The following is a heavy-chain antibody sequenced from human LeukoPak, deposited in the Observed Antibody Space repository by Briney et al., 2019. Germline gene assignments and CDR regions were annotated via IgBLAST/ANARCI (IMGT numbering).Heavy chain of an antibody. CDR3: ARARLSGYLSD. J-gene: IGHJ4*02. D-gene: IGHD3-22*01. V-gene: IGHV4-4*02. CDR2: IYHNGST. Sequence: KPSETLSLTCAVSGGSISSIWWRWVRQPPGKGLEWIGEIYHNGSTNYNPSLKSRVTISVDKSKNQFSLKMRSVTAADTAVYYCARARLSGYLSDWGQGTLVTVSS. CDR1: GGSISSIW.